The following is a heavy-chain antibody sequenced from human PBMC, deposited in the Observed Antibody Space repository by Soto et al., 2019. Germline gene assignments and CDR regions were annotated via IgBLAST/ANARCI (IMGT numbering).Heavy chain of an antibody. CDR2: TIPVFNTA. CDR3: ARGVYGSGNYYTGPSAFDI. CDR1: GGTLSDHG. Sequence: QVQLEQSGAEVKKPGSSVKISCKSSGGTLSDHGVSWLRQAPGQGLEWVGGTIPVFNTANYAPKFQGRVTIAADKSTNIAYMELGSLRSDDTASYYCARGVYGSGNYYTGPSAFDIWGQGTLVIVSS. D-gene: IGHD3-10*01. V-gene: IGHV1-69*06. J-gene: IGHJ3*02.